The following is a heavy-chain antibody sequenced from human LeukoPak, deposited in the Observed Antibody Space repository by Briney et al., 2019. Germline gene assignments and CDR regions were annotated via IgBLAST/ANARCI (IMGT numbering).Heavy chain of an antibody. Sequence: PGGSLRLSCAASGFTFSSYAMNWVRQAPGKGLERVSTISGGGDNTYYADSVKGRFTISRDDRKNTLYLQVSSLSAEDTALYYCAKGSYYYNLNYFDSWGQGTLVTVSS. V-gene: IGHV3-23*01. J-gene: IGHJ4*02. CDR2: ISGGGDNT. CDR1: GFTFSSYA. CDR3: AKGSYYYNLNYFDS. D-gene: IGHD3-10*01.